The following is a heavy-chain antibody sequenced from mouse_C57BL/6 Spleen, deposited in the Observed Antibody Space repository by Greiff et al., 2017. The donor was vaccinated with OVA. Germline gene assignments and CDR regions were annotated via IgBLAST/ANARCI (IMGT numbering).Heavy chain of an antibody. Sequence: VQLVESGGGLVQPKGSLKLSCAASGFTFNTYAMHWVRQAPGKGLEWVARIRSKSSNYATYYADSVKDRFTISRDDSQSMLYLQMNNLKTEDTAMYYWVREGTTASYYAMDYWGQGTSVTVSS. CDR2: IRSKSSNYAT. V-gene: IGHV10-3*01. D-gene: IGHD1-2*01. CDR1: GFTFNTYA. J-gene: IGHJ4*01. CDR3: VREGTTASYYAMDY.